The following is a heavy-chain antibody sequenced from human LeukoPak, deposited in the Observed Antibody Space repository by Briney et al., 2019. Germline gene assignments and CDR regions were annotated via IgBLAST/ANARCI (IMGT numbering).Heavy chain of an antibody. V-gene: IGHV3-30*18. J-gene: IGHJ3*02. CDR3: AKEYCSSTSCYVAFDI. CDR2: ISYDGSNK. D-gene: IGHD2-2*01. CDR1: GFTFSSYS. Sequence: GGPLRLSCAASGFTFSSYSMNWVRQAPGKGLEWVAVISYDGSNKYYADSVKGRFTISRDNSKNTLYLQMNSLRAEDTAVYYCAKEYCSSTSCYVAFDIWGQGSMVTVSS.